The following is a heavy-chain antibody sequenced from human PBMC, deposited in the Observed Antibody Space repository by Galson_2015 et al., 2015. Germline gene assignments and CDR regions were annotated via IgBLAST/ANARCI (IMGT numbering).Heavy chain of an antibody. V-gene: IGHV3-23*01. Sequence: SLRLSCAASGFTFSSYAMSWVRQAPGKGLEWVSGISGSGGSTYDADSVKGRFTISRDNSKNTLYVQMNSLRAEDTAVYYCAKFLDYGDYSWMYYGMDVWGQGTTVTVSS. CDR3: AKFLDYGDYSWMYYGMDV. J-gene: IGHJ6*02. D-gene: IGHD4-17*01. CDR2: ISGSGGST. CDR1: GFTFSSYA.